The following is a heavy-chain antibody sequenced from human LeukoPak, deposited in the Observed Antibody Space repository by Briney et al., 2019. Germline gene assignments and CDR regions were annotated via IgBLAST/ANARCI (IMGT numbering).Heavy chain of an antibody. Sequence: PSETLSLTCTVSGGSISSSSYYWGWIRQPPGKGLEWIGSIYYSGSTYYNPSLKSRVTISVDTSKNQFSLKLSSVTAADTAVYYCASFTMVRGVRIDYWGQGTLVTVSS. CDR1: GGSISSSSYY. D-gene: IGHD3-10*01. V-gene: IGHV4-39*07. J-gene: IGHJ4*02. CDR3: ASFTMVRGVRIDY. CDR2: IYYSGST.